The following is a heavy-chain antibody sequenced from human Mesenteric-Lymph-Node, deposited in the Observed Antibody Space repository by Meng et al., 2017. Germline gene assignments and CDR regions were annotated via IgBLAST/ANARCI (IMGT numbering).Heavy chain of an antibody. Sequence: SETLSLTCTVSGGSISSSSYYWGWIRQPPGKGLEWIGSIYYSGSTYYNPSLKSRVTISVDTSKNQFSLKLSSVTAADTAVYYCARDLWVAVAVINAVFDPWGQGTLVTVSS. CDR3: ARDLWVAVAVINAVFDP. J-gene: IGHJ5*02. V-gene: IGHV4-39*07. CDR1: GGSISSSSYY. CDR2: IYYSGST. D-gene: IGHD6-19*01.